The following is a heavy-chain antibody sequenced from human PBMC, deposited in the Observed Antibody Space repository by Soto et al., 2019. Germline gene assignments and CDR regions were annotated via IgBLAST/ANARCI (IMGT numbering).Heavy chain of an antibody. V-gene: IGHV2-5*02. CDR1: GFSLSTSGVG. CDR2: IYWDDDK. CDR3: AHSPRTNGTTGFNWFDP. J-gene: IGHJ5*02. D-gene: IGHD1-1*01. Sequence: QITLKESGPTLVKPTQTLTLTCTFSGFSLSTSGVGVGWIRQPPGKALEWLALIYWDDDKRYSPSLKSRLTITKDTSKNQVVLTMTHMDPVDTATYYCAHSPRTNGTTGFNWFDPWGQGTLVTVSS.